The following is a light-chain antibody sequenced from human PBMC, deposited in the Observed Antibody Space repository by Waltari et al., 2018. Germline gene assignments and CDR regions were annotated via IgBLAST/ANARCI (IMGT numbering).Light chain of an antibody. Sequence: DIQMTQSPSSLSASAGDRVTITCRASQGITTYLNWYQQKPGKAPKRLIYAASTLESGVPSRFSGSGSATDFTLTISSLQPEDFATYYCLQYNSNPFTFGPGTKLDIK. J-gene: IGKJ3*01. CDR3: LQYNSNPFT. CDR2: AAS. CDR1: QGITTY. V-gene: IGKV1-17*01.